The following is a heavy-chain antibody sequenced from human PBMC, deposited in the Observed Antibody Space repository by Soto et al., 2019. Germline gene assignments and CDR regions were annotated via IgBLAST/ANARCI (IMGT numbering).Heavy chain of an antibody. CDR3: ARGLSHYFYWSAPQPKTRPTWSFDL. Sequence: QVQLQESGPGLVKPSQTLSLTCTVSGGSITSGDYYWSWIRQHPGKGLEWIGYIYYSGSTSYNPSLKRRVIIAGAPPKMHLPLELSSVTAADTAVYYCARGLSHYFYWSAPQPKTRPTWSFDLWGRGTLVTVSS. V-gene: IGHV4-31*03. CDR2: IYYSGST. J-gene: IGHJ2*01. D-gene: IGHD3-3*01. CDR1: GGSITSGDYY.